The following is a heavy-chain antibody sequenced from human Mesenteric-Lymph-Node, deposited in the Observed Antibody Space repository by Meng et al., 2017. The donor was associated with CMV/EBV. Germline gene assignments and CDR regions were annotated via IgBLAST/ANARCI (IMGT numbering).Heavy chain of an antibody. CDR1: GFSFSSYG. D-gene: IGHD6-19*01. J-gene: IGHJ4*02. CDR2: IRYDGSNK. Sequence: GGSLRLSCAASGFSFSSYGMSWVRQAPGKGLEWVAFIRYDGSNKYYADSVKGRFTISRDNSKNTLYLQMNSLRAEDTAVYYRATSQWLAIDYWGQGTLVTVSS. V-gene: IGHV3-30*02. CDR3: ATSQWLAIDY.